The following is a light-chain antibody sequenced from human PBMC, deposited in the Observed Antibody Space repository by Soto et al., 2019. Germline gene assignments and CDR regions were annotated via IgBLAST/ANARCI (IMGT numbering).Light chain of an antibody. CDR1: QSVSKNY. V-gene: IGKV3-20*01. J-gene: IGKJ1*01. CDR2: GAS. CDR3: QQYGSSGT. Sequence: EIALTQSPGTRSLSPGERATLSWGASQSVSKNYLAWYQQKPGQAPRLLIYGASNRATGIPDRFIGSGSGTDFTLTISRLEPEDFAVYYCQQYGSSGTFGQGTKVDIK.